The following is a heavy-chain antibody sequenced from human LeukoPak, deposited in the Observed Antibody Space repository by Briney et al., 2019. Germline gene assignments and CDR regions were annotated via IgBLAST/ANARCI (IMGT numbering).Heavy chain of an antibody. CDR2: IYYSGST. Sequence: PSETLSLTCTVSGGSISSYYWSWIRQPPGKGLEWIGYIYYSGSTNYSPSLKSRVTISVDTSKNQFSLKLSSVTAADTAVYYCARDYYDSSGPWAYYYGMDVWGQGTTVTVSS. V-gene: IGHV4-59*01. CDR3: ARDYYDSSGPWAYYYGMDV. J-gene: IGHJ6*02. CDR1: GGSISSYY. D-gene: IGHD3-22*01.